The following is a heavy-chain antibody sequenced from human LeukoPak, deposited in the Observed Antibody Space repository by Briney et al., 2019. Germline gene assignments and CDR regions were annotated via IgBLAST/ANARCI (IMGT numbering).Heavy chain of an antibody. CDR3: ARDTGDY. CDR2: ISYDGSNK. Sequence: GRSLRLSCAASGFTFSSYAMHWVRQAPGKGLEWVAVISYDGSNKYYADSVKGRFTISRDNSKNTLYLQMSSLRAGDTAVYYCARDTGDYWGQGTLVTVSS. CDR1: GFTFSSYA. V-gene: IGHV3-30-3*01. J-gene: IGHJ4*02. D-gene: IGHD4-17*01.